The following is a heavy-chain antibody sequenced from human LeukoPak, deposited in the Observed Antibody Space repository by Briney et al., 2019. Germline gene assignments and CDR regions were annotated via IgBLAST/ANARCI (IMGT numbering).Heavy chain of an antibody. Sequence: GGSLRLSCAASGFTFSGSAMSWVRQAPGKGLEWVSTISDSGDSTYYADSVKGRFTISRDNSKNTLYLQMNSLRAEDTAIYYCAKDLPCDYWGQGTLVTVSS. J-gene: IGHJ4*02. V-gene: IGHV3-23*01. CDR1: GFTFSGSA. CDR3: AKDLPCDY. CDR2: ISDSGDST.